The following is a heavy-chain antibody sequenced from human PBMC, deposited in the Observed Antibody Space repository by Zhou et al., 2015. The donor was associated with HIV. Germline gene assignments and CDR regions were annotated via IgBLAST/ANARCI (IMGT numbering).Heavy chain of an antibody. Sequence: QMQLVQSGPEVKKSGTSVKVSCKASGFTFTSSAVQWVRQARGQRLEWIGWIVVGSGNTNYAQKFQERVTITRDMSTSTAYMELSSLRSEDTAVYYCAAGVYDFWSGNPYYFDYWGQGTLVTVSS. D-gene: IGHD3-3*01. V-gene: IGHV1-58*01. J-gene: IGHJ4*02. CDR2: IVVGSGNT. CDR3: AAGVYDFWSGNPYYFDY. CDR1: GFTFTSSA.